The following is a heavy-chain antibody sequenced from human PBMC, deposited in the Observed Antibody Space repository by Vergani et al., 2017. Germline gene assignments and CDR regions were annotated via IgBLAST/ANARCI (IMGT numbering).Heavy chain of an antibody. CDR1: GFTFSSYC. J-gene: IGHJ6*03. CDR3: ARVLRYYECWRSPYYYYYMDV. V-gene: IGHV3-33*01. D-gene: IGHD3-3*01. CDR2: IWYDGSNK. Sequence: QVQLVESGGGVVQPGRSLRLSCAASGFTFSSYCMHWVRQAPGKGLEWVAVIWYDGSNKYYADSVKGRFTISRDNSKNTLYLQMNSLRAEDTAVYYCARVLRYYECWRSPYYYYYMDVWGKGTTVTVSS.